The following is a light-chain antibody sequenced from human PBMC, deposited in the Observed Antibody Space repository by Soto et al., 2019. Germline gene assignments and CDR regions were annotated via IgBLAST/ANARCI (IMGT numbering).Light chain of an antibody. V-gene: IGLV6-57*04. CDR1: SGSIASNY. CDR3: QSYDSSTVV. CDR2: EDK. Sequence: NFMLTQPHSVSEPPGKTVTISCTRSSGSIASNYVQWYQQRPGSAPTTVIYEDKQRPSGVPDRFSGSTDGSSNSASLTISGLQTEDEGDYYCQSYDSSTVVFGGGTKLTVL. J-gene: IGLJ2*01.